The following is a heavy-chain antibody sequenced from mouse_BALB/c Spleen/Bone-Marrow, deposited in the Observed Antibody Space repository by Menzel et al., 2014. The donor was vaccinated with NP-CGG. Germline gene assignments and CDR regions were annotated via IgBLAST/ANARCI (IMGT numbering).Heavy chain of an antibody. CDR2: INPYNGDT. D-gene: IGHD1-1*01. Sequence: VTLKESGPELVKPGASVKISCKASGYSFTGYFMNWVMQSHGKSLEWIGRINPYNGDTFYNQKFKGKATLTVDKSSSTAHMELRSLASEDSAVYYCAREGGYYYGSSPYFDVWGAGTTVTVSS. CDR1: GYSFTGYF. CDR3: AREGGYYYGSSPYFDV. V-gene: IGHV1-20*02. J-gene: IGHJ1*01.